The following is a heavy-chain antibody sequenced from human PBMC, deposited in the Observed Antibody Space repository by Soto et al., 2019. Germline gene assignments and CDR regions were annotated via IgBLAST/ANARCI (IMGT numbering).Heavy chain of an antibody. Sequence: QVQLQQWGAGLLKPSETLSLTCAVYGGSFSGYYWSWIRQPPGKGLEWIGEINHSGSTNYNPSLKSRVTISVDTSKHQFSLKLSSVTAADTAVYYCARGTASTSWGSDAFDIWGQGTMVTVSS. V-gene: IGHV4-34*01. J-gene: IGHJ3*02. CDR2: INHSGST. CDR3: ARGTASTSWGSDAFDI. CDR1: GGSFSGYY. D-gene: IGHD2-2*01.